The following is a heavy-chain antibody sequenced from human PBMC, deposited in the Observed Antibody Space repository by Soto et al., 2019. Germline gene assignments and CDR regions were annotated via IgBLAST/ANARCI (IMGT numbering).Heavy chain of an antibody. J-gene: IGHJ5*02. D-gene: IGHD2-21*02. CDR1: GGTFSSYA. Sequence: ASVKVSCKASGGTFSSYAISWVRQAPGQGLEWMGGIIPIFGTANYAQKFQGRVTITADESTSTAYMELSSLRSEDTAVYYCARVRRYGGNSRYVNWFDPWGQGTLVTVSS. CDR3: ARVRRYGGNSRYVNWFDP. CDR2: IIPIFGTA. V-gene: IGHV1-69*13.